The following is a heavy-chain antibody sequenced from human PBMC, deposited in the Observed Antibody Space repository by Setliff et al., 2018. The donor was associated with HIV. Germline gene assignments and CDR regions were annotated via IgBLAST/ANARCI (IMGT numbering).Heavy chain of an antibody. D-gene: IGHD6-13*01. CDR3: ATLAAAGESYDY. V-gene: IGHV4-4*02. CDR1: GGPIRSPNW. J-gene: IGHJ4*02. Sequence: SETLSLTCTVSGGPIRSPNWWSWVRQPPGKGLGWIGEIFHGGNTNYSPSLESRVTLSVDKSKNQFSLRPSSVTAADTAVYYCATLAAAGESYDYWGQGSLVTVSS. CDR2: IFHGGNT.